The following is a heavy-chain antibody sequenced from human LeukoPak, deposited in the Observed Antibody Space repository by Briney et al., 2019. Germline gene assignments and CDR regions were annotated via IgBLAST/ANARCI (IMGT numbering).Heavy chain of an antibody. Sequence: PGGSLRLSCAASGFNFGSYDMHWVRQSPGKGLEWVAFIRHDGSDKNYADSVKGRFTISRDNAYNTLYLQMNSLRPEDTALYHCAKGGFYYYSYMDVWGKGTTVIVSS. D-gene: IGHD3-10*01. CDR1: GFNFGSYD. J-gene: IGHJ6*03. CDR3: AKGGFYYYSYMDV. V-gene: IGHV3-30*02. CDR2: IRHDGSDK.